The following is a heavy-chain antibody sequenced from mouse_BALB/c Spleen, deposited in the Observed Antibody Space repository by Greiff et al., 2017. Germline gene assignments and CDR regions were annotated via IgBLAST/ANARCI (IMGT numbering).Heavy chain of an antibody. CDR2: IYPGSGST. CDR3: TRSGDYDTWFAY. Sequence: LQQPGSELVRPGASVKLSCKASGYTFTSYWMHWVKQRPGQGLEWIGNIYPGSGSTNYDEKFKSKATLTVDTSSSTAYMQLSSLTSEDSAVYYCTRSGDYDTWFAYWGQGTLGTVSA. V-gene: IGHV1S22*01. J-gene: IGHJ3*01. CDR1: GYTFTSYW. D-gene: IGHD2-4*01.